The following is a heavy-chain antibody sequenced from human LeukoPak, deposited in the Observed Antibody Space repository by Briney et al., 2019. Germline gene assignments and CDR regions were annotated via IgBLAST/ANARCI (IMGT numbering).Heavy chain of an antibody. CDR2: IYSSGST. Sequence: PSETLSLTCTVSGGSISSSNYYWGWLRQPPGKGLEWFGSIYSSGSTYYNPSLKSRVTMSVDTSKNQFSLKLSSVTAADTAVYYCAGDRRGYSYGSFDYWGQGTLVTVSS. V-gene: IGHV4-39*01. CDR3: AGDRRGYSYGSFDY. J-gene: IGHJ4*02. D-gene: IGHD5-18*01. CDR1: GGSISSSNYY.